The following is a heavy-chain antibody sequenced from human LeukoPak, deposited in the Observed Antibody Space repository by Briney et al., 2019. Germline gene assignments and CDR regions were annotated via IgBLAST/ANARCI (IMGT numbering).Heavy chain of an antibody. V-gene: IGHV1-2*02. CDR1: GYTFTGYY. J-gene: IGHJ4*02. D-gene: IGHD5-18*01. CDR2: INPNSGGT. Sequence: GASVKVSCKASGYTFTGYYMHWVRQAPGQRLEWMGWINPNSGGTNYAQKFQGRVTMTRDTSISTAYMELSRLRSDDTAVYYCARDIGYSYGYDYWGQGTLVTVSS. CDR3: ARDIGYSYGYDY.